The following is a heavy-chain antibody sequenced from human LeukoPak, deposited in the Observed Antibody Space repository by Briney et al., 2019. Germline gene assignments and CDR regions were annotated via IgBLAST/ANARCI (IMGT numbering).Heavy chain of an antibody. CDR3: ARGFEYSSSSGDY. V-gene: IGHV1-69*04. CDR2: IIPILGIA. CDR1: GGTFSSYA. Sequence: GASVKVSCKASGGTFSSYAISWVRQAPGQGLEWMGRIIPILGIANYAQKFQGRVTITADKSTSTAYMELSSLRSEDTAVYYCARGFEYSSSSGDYWGQGTLVTVSS. J-gene: IGHJ4*02. D-gene: IGHD6-6*01.